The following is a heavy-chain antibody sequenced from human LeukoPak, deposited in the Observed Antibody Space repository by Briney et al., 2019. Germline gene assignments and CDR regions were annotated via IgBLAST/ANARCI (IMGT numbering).Heavy chain of an antibody. V-gene: IGHV4-31*03. CDR1: GGSISSGGYY. CDR3: ARGVTTTTSYNWFDP. D-gene: IGHD4-17*01. CDR2: IYYSGST. Sequence: SQTLSLTCTVSGGSISSGGYYWSWIRQHPGKGLEWIGYIYYSGSTYYNPSLKSRVTISVDTSKNQFSLKLTSVTAADTAVYYCARGVTTTTSYNWFDPWGQGTLDTVSS. J-gene: IGHJ5*02.